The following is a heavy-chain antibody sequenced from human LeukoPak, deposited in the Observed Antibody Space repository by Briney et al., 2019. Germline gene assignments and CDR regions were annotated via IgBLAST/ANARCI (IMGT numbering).Heavy chain of an antibody. D-gene: IGHD3-10*01. J-gene: IGHJ4*02. CDR3: ASHRSYGSGSYYFGY. V-gene: IGHV4-38-2*02. Sequence: PSETLSLTCTVSGYSISSGYYWGWIRQPPGKGLEWIGNIYHSGGTYYNPSLKSRVTISVDTSKNQFSLKLSSVTAADTAVYYCASHRSYGSGSYYFGYWGQGTLVTVSS. CDR1: GYSISSGYY. CDR2: IYHSGGT.